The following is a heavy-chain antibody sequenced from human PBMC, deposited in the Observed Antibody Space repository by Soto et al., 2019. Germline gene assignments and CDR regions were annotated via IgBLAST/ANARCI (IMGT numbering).Heavy chain of an antibody. CDR3: ARAFELPGYYSSGTDV. CDR1: GFTFSDYY. CDR2: ISGSRNYT. Sequence: PGGSLRLSCAASGFTFSDYYMTWIRQAPGKGLKWVSFISGSRNYTGYADSVKGRFTISRDNAKNSLYLEMNSLRVEDTAVYYCARAFELPGYYSSGTDVWGQGTTVTAYS. V-gene: IGHV3-11*06. D-gene: IGHD2-15*01. J-gene: IGHJ6*02.